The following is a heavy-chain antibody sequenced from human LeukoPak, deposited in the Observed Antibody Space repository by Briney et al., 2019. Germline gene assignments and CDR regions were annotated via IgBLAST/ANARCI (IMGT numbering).Heavy chain of an antibody. D-gene: IGHD6-13*01. CDR3: TRGGATSSWYWFF. CDR2: INKDGSEQ. J-gene: IGHJ4*02. Sequence: GGSLRLSCAASGFTLSSHWMTWVRQAPGEGTEWVASINKDGSEQYYVDSVKGRFNISRDNAKNSLSLQVSSLRAEDTAVYYCTRGGATSSWYWFFWGQGTLVTVSS. CDR1: GFTLSSHW. V-gene: IGHV3-7*01.